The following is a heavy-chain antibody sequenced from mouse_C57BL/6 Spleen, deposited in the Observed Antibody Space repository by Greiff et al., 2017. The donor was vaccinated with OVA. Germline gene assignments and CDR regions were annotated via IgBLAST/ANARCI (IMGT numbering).Heavy chain of an antibody. CDR1: GYSFTSYY. CDR3: ARGGQLRLFAY. CDR2: IYPGSGNT. D-gene: IGHD3-2*02. J-gene: IGHJ3*01. V-gene: IGHV1-66*01. Sequence: QVQLQQSGPELVKPGASVKISCKASGYSFTSYYIHWVKQRPGQGLEWIGWIYPGSGNTKYNEKFKGKATLTADTSSSTAYMQLSSLTSEDSAVYYCARGGQLRLFAYWGQGTLVTVSA.